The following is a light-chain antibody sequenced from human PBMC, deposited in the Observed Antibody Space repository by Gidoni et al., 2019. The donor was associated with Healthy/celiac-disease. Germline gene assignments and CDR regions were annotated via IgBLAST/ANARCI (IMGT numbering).Light chain of an antibody. Sequence: EIVMTQSPATLSVSPGERATLSCRASQSVNSNLAWYQQKPGQAPRPLIYGASTRATGIPARFSGSGSGTEFTLTISSLQSEDFAVYYCQQYNNWPPRTFXQXTKLEIK. CDR2: GAS. CDR3: QQYNNWPPRT. J-gene: IGKJ2*01. V-gene: IGKV3-15*01. CDR1: QSVNSN.